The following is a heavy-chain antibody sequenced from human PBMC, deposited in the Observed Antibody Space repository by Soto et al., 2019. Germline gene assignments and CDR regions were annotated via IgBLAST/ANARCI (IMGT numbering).Heavy chain of an antibody. CDR3: AHRVIAAAGDWFDP. CDR1: GFSLSTSGVG. CDR2: IYWDDDK. J-gene: IGHJ5*02. D-gene: IGHD6-13*01. Sequence: SGPTLVNPTQTLTLTCTFSGFSLSTSGVGVGWIRQPPGKALEWLALIYWDDDKRYSPSLESRLTITKDTSKNQVVLTMTNMDPVDTATYYCAHRVIAAAGDWFDPWGQGTLVTVSS. V-gene: IGHV2-5*02.